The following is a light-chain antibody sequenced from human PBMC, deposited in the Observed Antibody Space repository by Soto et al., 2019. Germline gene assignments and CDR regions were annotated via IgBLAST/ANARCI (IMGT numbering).Light chain of an antibody. CDR1: SSNIVNNY. CDR3: GTWDNSLSAVV. Sequence: QSVLTQPPSVSTAPGQKVTISCSGSSSNIVNNYVSWYQQLPGTAPKLLIYDNNKRPSGIPDRFSGSKSGTSATLGITGLQTGDEGDYYCGTWDNSLSAVVFGGGTKLTVL. J-gene: IGLJ2*01. V-gene: IGLV1-51*01. CDR2: DNN.